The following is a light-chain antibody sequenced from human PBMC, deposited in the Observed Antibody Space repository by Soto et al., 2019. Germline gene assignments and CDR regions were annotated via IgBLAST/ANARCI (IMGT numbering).Light chain of an antibody. CDR3: SSYAGSNNFV. J-gene: IGLJ1*01. CDR2: EVS. CDR1: SSDVGGYNY. V-gene: IGLV2-8*01. Sequence: QSVLTQPPSASGSPGQSVTISCTGTSSDVGGYNYVSWYQQHPGKAPKLMIYEVSKRPSGVPDRFSGSKSDNTASLPVSGLQAEDEAYYYCSSYAGSNNFVFGTGTKLTV.